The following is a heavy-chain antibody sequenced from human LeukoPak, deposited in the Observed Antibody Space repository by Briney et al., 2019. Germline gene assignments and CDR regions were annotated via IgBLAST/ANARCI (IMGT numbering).Heavy chain of an antibody. CDR1: GFTFSSYA. V-gene: IGHV3-23*01. CDR2: ISGSGGST. J-gene: IGHJ4*02. CDR3: AKVMKYYYGSGSYGDY. Sequence: GGSLRLSCAASGFTFSSYAMSWVRQAPGKGLEWVSAISGSGGSTYYADSVKGRFTTSRDNSKNTLYLQMNSLRAEDTAVYYCAKVMKYYYGSGSYGDYWGQGTLVTVSS. D-gene: IGHD3-10*01.